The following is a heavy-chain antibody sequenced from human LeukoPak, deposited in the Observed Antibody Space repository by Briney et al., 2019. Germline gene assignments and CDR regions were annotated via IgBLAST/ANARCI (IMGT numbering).Heavy chain of an antibody. Sequence: PGGSLRLSCAASGFTFSSYAMSWVRQAPGKGLEWVSAISGSGGSTYYADSVKGRFTISRDNSKNTLYLQMNSLRAEDTAVYYCAKSEYYDFWSARDYYYYGMDVWGQGTTVTVSS. CDR1: GFTFSSYA. V-gene: IGHV3-23*01. CDR3: AKSEYYDFWSARDYYYYGMDV. J-gene: IGHJ6*02. D-gene: IGHD3-3*01. CDR2: ISGSGGST.